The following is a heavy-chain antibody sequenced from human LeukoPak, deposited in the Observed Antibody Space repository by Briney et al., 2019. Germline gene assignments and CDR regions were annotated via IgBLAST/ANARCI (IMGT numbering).Heavy chain of an antibody. J-gene: IGHJ4*02. D-gene: IGHD1-26*01. V-gene: IGHV3-15*01. CDR1: GFSFSNAL. CDR3: STDGGRYRRGDY. CDR2: IKSKTEGVTT. Sequence: PVGSLRLSCAASGFSFSNALMSGVRPAPGRGGEGVGRIKSKTEGVTTDYPAHVKGRFVITRDDSKNPLYLELNSRRTEDTAVLYCSTDGGRYRRGDYWGQGTLVTVSS.